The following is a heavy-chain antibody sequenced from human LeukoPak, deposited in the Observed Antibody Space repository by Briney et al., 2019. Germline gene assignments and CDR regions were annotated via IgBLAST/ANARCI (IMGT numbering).Heavy chain of an antibody. CDR3: ARPGCYDNGDYKGWCAFDY. CDR1: GYTFTDYY. J-gene: IGHJ4*02. Sequence: ASVKVSCKASGYTFTDYYIHWVRQAPGRGLEWMGWISPDTGGTNYAHKFQGRVTMTRDTSITTAYMELSGLRSDDTALYYCARPGCYDNGDYKGWCAFDYWGQGTLVTVSS. D-gene: IGHD4-17*01. CDR2: ISPDTGGT. V-gene: IGHV1-2*02.